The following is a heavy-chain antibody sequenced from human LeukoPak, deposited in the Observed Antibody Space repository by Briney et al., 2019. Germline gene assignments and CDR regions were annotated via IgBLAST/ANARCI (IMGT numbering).Heavy chain of an antibody. J-gene: IGHJ4*02. V-gene: IGHV3-15*01. CDR1: GFTFSNAW. CDR2: IKSKTDGGTT. D-gene: IGHD2-2*01. Sequence: GGSLRLSCAASGFTFSNAWMSWVHQAPGKGLEWVGRIKSKTDGGTTDYAAPVKGRFTISRDDSKNTLYLQMNSLKTEDTAVYYCTSRKGCSSTSCFNDYWGQGTLVTVSS. CDR3: TSRKGCSSTSCFNDY.